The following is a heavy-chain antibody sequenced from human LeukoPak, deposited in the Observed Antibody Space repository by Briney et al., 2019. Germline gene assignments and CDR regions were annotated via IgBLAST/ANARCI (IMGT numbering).Heavy chain of an antibody. D-gene: IGHD3-22*01. CDR1: GGTFSSYA. Sequence: SVKVSCKASGGTFSSYAISWVRQAPGQGLEWMARIIPIFGTANYAQKFQGRVTITTDESTSTAYMELSSLRSEDTAVYYCARDKVEVYYYDSSGTDAFDIWGQGTMVTVSS. CDR3: ARDKVEVYYYDSSGTDAFDI. CDR2: IIPIFGTA. V-gene: IGHV1-69*05. J-gene: IGHJ3*02.